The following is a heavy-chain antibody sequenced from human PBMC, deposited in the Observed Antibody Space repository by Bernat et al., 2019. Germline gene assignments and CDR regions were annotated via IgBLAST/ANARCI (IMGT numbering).Heavy chain of an antibody. CDR3: TTGRD. CDR1: GFILSDAW. J-gene: IGHJ4*02. V-gene: IGHV3-15*07. Sequence: EVQLLESGGGLVKPGGSLRLSCAASGFILSDAWMSWVRQAPGKGLEWVGRIRSKSDGGTTDYAAFVKGGFTISRDDSKNTLYLQMNSLKTEDTAVYYCTTGRDWGQGTLVIVSS. CDR2: IRSKSDGGTT.